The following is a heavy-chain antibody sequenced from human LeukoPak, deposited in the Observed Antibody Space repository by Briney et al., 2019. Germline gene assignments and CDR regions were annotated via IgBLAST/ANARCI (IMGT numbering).Heavy chain of an antibody. D-gene: IGHD6-13*01. CDR3: ARPRRSSWYIHFDY. CDR2: ISYDGSNK. CDR1: GFTFSSYA. Sequence: EGSLRLSCAASGFTFSSYAMHWVRQAPGKGLEWVAVISYDGSNKYYADSVKGRFTISRDNSKNTLYLQMNSLRAEDTAVYYCARPRRSSWYIHFDYWGQGTLVTVSS. V-gene: IGHV3-30-3*01. J-gene: IGHJ4*02.